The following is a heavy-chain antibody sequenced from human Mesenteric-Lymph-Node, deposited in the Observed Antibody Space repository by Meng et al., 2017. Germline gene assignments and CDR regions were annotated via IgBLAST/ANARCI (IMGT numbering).Heavy chain of an antibody. D-gene: IGHD2-2*01. Sequence: GESLKISCAASGFTFSDYYMSWIRQAPGKGLEWVSYISSSGSTIYYADSVKGRFTISRDNAKNSLYLQMNSLRAEDTAVYYCAREYCSSTSCYGSYYYYGMDVWGQGTTVTVSS. V-gene: IGHV3-11*04. CDR1: GFTFSDYY. J-gene: IGHJ6*02. CDR2: ISSSGSTI. CDR3: AREYCSSTSCYGSYYYYGMDV.